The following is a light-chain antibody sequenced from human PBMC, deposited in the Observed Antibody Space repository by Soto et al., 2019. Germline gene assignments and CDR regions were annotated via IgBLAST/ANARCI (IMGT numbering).Light chain of an antibody. CDR3: HQSYSNPPT. CDR1: QSVTTY. J-gene: IGKJ5*01. V-gene: IGKV1-39*01. Sequence: DIHMTQSPSSLSASVGDRVTITCRASQSVTTYLNWYQHKPGKAPQLLIYGASRLQSGVPSRFSASGSATDFALTITSLQPEDFATYYCHQSYSNPPTFGQGTRMEIK. CDR2: GAS.